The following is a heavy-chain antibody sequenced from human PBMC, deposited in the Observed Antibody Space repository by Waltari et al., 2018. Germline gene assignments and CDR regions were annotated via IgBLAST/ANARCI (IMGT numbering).Heavy chain of an antibody. CDR3: ARGYGYNWFDP. V-gene: IGHV4-39*01. CDR1: GGSISSSRYY. Sequence: QLQLQESGPGLVKPSETLSLTCTVSGGSISSSRYYWGWIRQPPGKGLEWIGSIYYSGSTYYNPSLKSRVTISVDTSKNQFSLKLSSVTAADTAVYYCARGYGYNWFDPWGQGTLVTVSS. CDR2: IYYSGST. D-gene: IGHD4-17*01. J-gene: IGHJ5*02.